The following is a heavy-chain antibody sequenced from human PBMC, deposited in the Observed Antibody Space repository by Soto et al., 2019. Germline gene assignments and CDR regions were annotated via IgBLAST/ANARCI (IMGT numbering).Heavy chain of an antibody. CDR2: ISYDGNNK. D-gene: IGHD3-3*01. V-gene: IGHV3-30-3*01. Sequence: GGSLRLSCAASGFTFGAYVMHWVRQAPGKGLEWVAHISYDGNNKYYADSVKGRFTISRDNFKNTLYLQMSSLRTDDTAVYYCARDGPIITIFGYGDYWGQENLVTAPQ. CDR1: GFTFGAYV. CDR3: ARDGPIITIFGYGDY. J-gene: IGHJ4*02.